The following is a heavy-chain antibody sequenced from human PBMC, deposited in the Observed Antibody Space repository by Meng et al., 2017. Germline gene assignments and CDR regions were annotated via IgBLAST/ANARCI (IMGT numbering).Heavy chain of an antibody. V-gene: IGHV3-33*06. CDR2: IWYDGSNK. D-gene: IGHD3-16*01. CDR1: GFTFSGSA. CDR3: AKADLRGYMLRFDY. J-gene: IGHJ4*02. Sequence: VQRVESRGGLLPPWGSLKLSCAASGFTFSGSAMHWVRQASGKGLEWVSVIWYDGSNKYYADSVKGRFTISRDNSKNTLYLQMNSLRAEDTAVYYCAKADLRGYMLRFDYWGQGTLVTVSS.